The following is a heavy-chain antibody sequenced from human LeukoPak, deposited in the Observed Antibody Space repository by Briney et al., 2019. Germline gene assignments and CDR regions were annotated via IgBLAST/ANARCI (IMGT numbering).Heavy chain of an antibody. Sequence: SETLSLTCAVYGGSFSGYYWSWIRQPPGKGLEWIGEINHSGSTNYNPSLKSRVTISVDTSKNQFSLKLSSVTAADTAVYYCARGWFGELSARGPAYYYYYGMAVWGQGTTVTVSS. J-gene: IGHJ6*02. CDR2: INHSGST. V-gene: IGHV4-34*01. CDR3: ARGWFGELSARGPAYYYYYGMAV. D-gene: IGHD3-10*01. CDR1: GGSFSGYY.